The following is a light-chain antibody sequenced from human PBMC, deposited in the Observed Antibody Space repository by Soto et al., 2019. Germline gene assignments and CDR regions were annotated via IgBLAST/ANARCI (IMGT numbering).Light chain of an antibody. V-gene: IGKV1-33*01. CDR1: EDIKNC. CDR2: DXS. CDR3: QLYDNLPLT. Sequence: KQMFQSRSSLSAYLXNRVTITCRASEDIKNCLNXXQQXXGXPPNXXXSDXSDLETGVPSRFSGSGSGTDFTCTINSLHPYDISRYYCQLYDNLPLTFGGGTKVDIK. J-gene: IGKJ4*01.